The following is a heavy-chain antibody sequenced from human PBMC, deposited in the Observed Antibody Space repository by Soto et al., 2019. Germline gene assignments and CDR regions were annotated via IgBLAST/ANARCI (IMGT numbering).Heavy chain of an antibody. Sequence: QVQLQESGPGLVKPSETLSLTCTVSGGSISSYYCSWIRQPPGKGLEWIGYIYYSGSTNYNPSLKSRVTISVATYKNKLSLKLSSVTAADTAVYYCARFNWYFDLWGRGTLVTVSS. CDR2: IYYSGST. V-gene: IGHV4-59*08. J-gene: IGHJ2*01. CDR1: GGSISSYY. CDR3: ARFNWYFDL.